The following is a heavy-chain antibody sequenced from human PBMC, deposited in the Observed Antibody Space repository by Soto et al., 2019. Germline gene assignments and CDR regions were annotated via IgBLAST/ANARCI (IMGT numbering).Heavy chain of an antibody. CDR2: INHSGST. J-gene: IGHJ4*02. Sequence: SETLSLTCAVYGGSFSGYYLSWIRQPPGKGLEWIGEINHSGSTNYNPSLKSRVTISVDTSKNQFSLKLSSVTAADTAVYYCASTQWGYFDYWGQGTLVTVYS. CDR3: ASTQWGYFDY. V-gene: IGHV4-34*01. CDR1: GGSFSGYY. D-gene: IGHD2-8*01.